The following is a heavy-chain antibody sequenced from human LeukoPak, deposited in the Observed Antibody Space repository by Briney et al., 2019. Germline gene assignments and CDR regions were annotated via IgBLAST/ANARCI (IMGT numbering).Heavy chain of an antibody. V-gene: IGHV3-48*04. J-gene: IGHJ3*02. CDR1: GXTFSSYS. Sequence: PGGSLRLSCAASGXTFSSYSMNWVRQAPGKGLEWVSYISSSSKTIYYADSVKGRFTISRDNAKNSLYLQMNSLRAEDTAVYYCARCFDIWGQGTMVTVSS. CDR2: ISSSSKTI. CDR3: ARCFDI.